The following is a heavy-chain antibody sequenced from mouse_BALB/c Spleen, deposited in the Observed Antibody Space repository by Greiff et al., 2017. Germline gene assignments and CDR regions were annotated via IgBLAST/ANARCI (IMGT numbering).Heavy chain of an antibody. CDR2: IWGDGST. CDR1: GFSLTGYG. J-gene: IGHJ4*01. CDR3: ARLDYGNLYAMDY. Sequence: QVQLKQSGPGLVAPSQSLSITCTVSGFSLTGYGVNWVRQPPGKGLEWLGMIWGDGSTDYNSALKSRLSISKDNSKSQVFLKMNSLQTDDTARYYCARLDYGNLYAMDYWGQGTSVTVSS. D-gene: IGHD2-1*01. V-gene: IGHV2-6-7*01.